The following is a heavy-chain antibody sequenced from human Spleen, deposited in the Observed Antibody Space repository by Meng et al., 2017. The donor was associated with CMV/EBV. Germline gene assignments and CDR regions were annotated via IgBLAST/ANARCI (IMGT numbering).Heavy chain of an antibody. CDR1: SSLSTIGVG. D-gene: IGHD3-22*01. V-gene: IGHV2-5*01. CDR3: ARPYYYDSSGYFFDY. Sequence: SSLSTIGVGVGWVRQPPGKALEWLALIYWNDAKRYSPSLRDRLSITKGTSENQVVLTMTNMDPVDTATYYCARPYYYDSSGYFFDYWGQGALVTVSS. CDR2: IYWNDAK. J-gene: IGHJ4*02.